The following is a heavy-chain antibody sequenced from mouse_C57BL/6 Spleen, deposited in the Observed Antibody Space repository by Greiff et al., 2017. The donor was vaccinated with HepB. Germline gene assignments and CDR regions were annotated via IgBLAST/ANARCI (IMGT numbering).Heavy chain of an antibody. CDR3: ARKAYSNYVDYAMDY. Sequence: QVQLKQPGAELVKPGASVKLSCKASGYTFTSYWMQWVKQRPGQGLEWIGEIDPSDSYTNYNQKFKGKATLTVDTSSSTAYMQLSSLTSEDSAVYYCARKAYSNYVDYAMDYWGQGTSVTVSS. CDR1: GYTFTSYW. CDR2: IDPSDSYT. J-gene: IGHJ4*01. V-gene: IGHV1-50*01. D-gene: IGHD2-5*01.